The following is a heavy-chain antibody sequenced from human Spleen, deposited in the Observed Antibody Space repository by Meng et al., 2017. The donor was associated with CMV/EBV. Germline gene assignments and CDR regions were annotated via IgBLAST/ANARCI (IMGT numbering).Heavy chain of an antibody. CDR3: ARGRTDFDS. CDR2: ISHSGRT. J-gene: IGHJ4*02. CDR1: SGSLTDYF. Sequence: LSLTWAVYSGSLTDYFWSWIRQSPEKGLEWIGDISHSGRTNYNPSLKSRVTISVDTSSNQFFLKVTSVTAADTAVYYCARGRTDFDSWGQGTLVTVSS. V-gene: IGHV4-34*01. D-gene: IGHD1-1*01.